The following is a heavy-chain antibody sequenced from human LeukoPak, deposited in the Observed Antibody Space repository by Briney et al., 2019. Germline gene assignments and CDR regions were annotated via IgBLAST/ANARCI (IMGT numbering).Heavy chain of an antibody. J-gene: IGHJ4*02. CDR3: AIDPNWGTHS. CDR2: ISYDGSNK. CDR1: GFTFSSYA. Sequence: GGSLRLSCAASGFTFSSYAMHWVRQAPGKGLEWVAVISYDGSNKYYADSVKGRFTISRDNFKNALYLQMNSLRVEDTAVYYCAIDPNWGTHSWGQGVLVTVSS. V-gene: IGHV3-30-3*01. D-gene: IGHD7-27*01.